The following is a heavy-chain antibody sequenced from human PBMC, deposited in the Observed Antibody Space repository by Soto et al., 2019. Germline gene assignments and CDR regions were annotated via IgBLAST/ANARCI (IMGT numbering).Heavy chain of an antibody. CDR2: IYWDDDK. Sequence: SGPKLVNPTQTLTLTCTFSGFSLRTNGVGVGWIRQPPGKAVEWLALIYWDDDKRYSPFLKSRLTITKDTSKNQVVLTMTNMDPVDTATYYCARRLHLNWFDPWGQGIMVTVSS. CDR1: GFSLRTNGVG. CDR3: ARRLHLNWFDP. V-gene: IGHV2-5*02. J-gene: IGHJ5*02. D-gene: IGHD4-4*01.